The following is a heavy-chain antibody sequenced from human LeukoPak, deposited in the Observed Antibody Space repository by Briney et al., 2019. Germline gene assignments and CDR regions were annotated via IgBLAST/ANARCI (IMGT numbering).Heavy chain of an antibody. D-gene: IGHD4-17*01. V-gene: IGHV3-20*04. CDR2: INWNGGST. CDR1: GFTFDDYG. J-gene: IGHJ5*02. Sequence: GGSLRLSCAASGFTFDDYGMSWVRQAPGKGLEWVSGINWNGGSTGYAGSVKGRFTISRDNAKNSLYLQINSLRAEDTALYYCARGNLHDYGDYRSGGWYNWFDPWGQGTLSPSPQ. CDR3: ARGNLHDYGDYRSGGWYNWFDP.